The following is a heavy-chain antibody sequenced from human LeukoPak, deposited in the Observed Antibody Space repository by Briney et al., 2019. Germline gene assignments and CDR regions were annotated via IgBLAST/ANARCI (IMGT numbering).Heavy chain of an antibody. Sequence: PGGSLRLSCAASGFTFSSYAMHWVRQAPGKGLEWVAVISYDGSNKYYADSVKGRFTISRDNSKNTLYLQMNSLRAEDTAVYYCARGGSRELSSWFDPWGQGTLVTVSS. CDR3: ARGGSRELSSWFDP. D-gene: IGHD2/OR15-2a*01. CDR2: ISYDGSNK. V-gene: IGHV3-30*04. J-gene: IGHJ5*02. CDR1: GFTFSSYA.